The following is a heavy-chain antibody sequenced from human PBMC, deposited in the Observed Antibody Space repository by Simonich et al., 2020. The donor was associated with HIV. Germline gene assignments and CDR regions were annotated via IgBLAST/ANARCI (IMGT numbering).Heavy chain of an antibody. Sequence: QVQLVQSGAEVKKPGASVKVSCKASGYTFTGYHIHWVRQAPGQGLEGMGWINSKSGGTNYAQKFQGRVTMTSDTSISTAYMELSSLTSDDTAVYYCARTLTSDGGNYWGQGTLVTVSS. CDR1: GYTFTGYH. D-gene: IGHD6-6*01. V-gene: IGHV1-2*02. CDR2: INSKSGGT. J-gene: IGHJ4*02. CDR3: ARTLTSDGGNY.